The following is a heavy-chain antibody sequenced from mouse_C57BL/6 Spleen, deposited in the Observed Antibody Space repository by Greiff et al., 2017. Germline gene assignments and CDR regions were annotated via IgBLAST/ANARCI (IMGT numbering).Heavy chain of an antibody. CDR1: GFTFSSYG. Sequence: EVQLVESGGDLVKPGGSLKLSCAASGFTFSSYGMSWVRQTPDMRLEWVGTISSGGSYTYYPDSVKGRFTISRDNAKNTLYLQMSSLKSEDTAMYYCAGQSTTVVAARYFDVWGTGATVTVSS. D-gene: IGHD1-1*01. CDR3: AGQSTTVVAARYFDV. CDR2: ISSGGSYT. J-gene: IGHJ1*03. V-gene: IGHV5-6*01.